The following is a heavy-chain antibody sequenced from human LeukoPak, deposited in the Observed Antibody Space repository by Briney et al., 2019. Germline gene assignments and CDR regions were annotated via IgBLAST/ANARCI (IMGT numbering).Heavy chain of an antibody. CDR2: INPSSGAT. J-gene: IGHJ6*02. CDR1: GYTFTSYY. Sequence: ASVNVSCKTSGYTFTSYYIHWVRQAPGQGLEWMGIINPSSGATNYAQKLRGRGTMTRDTSTSTVYMELSSQRSEDTAVYYCARATNFYYYYGMDVWGQGTTVTVSS. V-gene: IGHV1-46*04. CDR3: ARATNFYYYYGMDV. D-gene: IGHD1-26*01.